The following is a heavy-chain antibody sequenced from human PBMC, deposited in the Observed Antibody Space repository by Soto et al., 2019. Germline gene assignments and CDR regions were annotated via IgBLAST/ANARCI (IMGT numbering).Heavy chain of an antibody. CDR3: PSVDWIYDIPRYGMEV. CDR2: IDPSDSHT. D-gene: IGHD1-7*01. Sequence: GESLKISCKGSGDSFSSYWINWVRQMPGKGLEWMGRIDPSDSHTDYSPSFQGHVTISADKSINTAYLQWSSLRASDTAIYYCPSVDWIYDIPRYGMEVWGPGTTLTAS. V-gene: IGHV5-10-1*01. J-gene: IGHJ6*02. CDR1: GDSFSSYW.